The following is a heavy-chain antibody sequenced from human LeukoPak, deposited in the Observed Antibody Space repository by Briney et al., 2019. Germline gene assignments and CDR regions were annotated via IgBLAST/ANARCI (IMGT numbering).Heavy chain of an antibody. V-gene: IGHV1-18*01. CDR3: ARVRCRSTSCYYFDY. Sequence: ASVKVSCKASGDTFTSYGISWVRQAPGQGLEWMGWISAYNGNTNYAQKLQGSVTMTTDTSTSTAYMELRSLRSDDTAVYYCARVRCRSTSCYYFDYWGQGTLVTVSS. J-gene: IGHJ4*02. CDR2: ISAYNGNT. D-gene: IGHD2-2*01. CDR1: GDTFTSYG.